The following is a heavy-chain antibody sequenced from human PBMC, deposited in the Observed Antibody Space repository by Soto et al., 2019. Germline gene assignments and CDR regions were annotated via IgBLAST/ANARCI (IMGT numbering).Heavy chain of an antibody. V-gene: IGHV1-8*01. D-gene: IGHD6-6*01. CDR2: MNPNSGNT. CDR1: GYTFTSYD. Sequence: QVQLVQSGAEVKKPGASVKVSCKASGYTFTSYDINWVRQATGQGLEWMGWMNPNSGNTGYAQKFEGRVTMTRNTSISTAYMEVSSLRSEDTAVYYCARSSRLVYRFDPWGQGTLVTVSS. CDR3: ARSSRLVYRFDP. J-gene: IGHJ5*02.